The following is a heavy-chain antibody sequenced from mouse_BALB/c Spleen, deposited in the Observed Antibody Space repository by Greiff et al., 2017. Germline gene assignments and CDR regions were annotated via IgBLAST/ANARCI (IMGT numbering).Heavy chain of an antibody. CDR1: GFTFSDAW. V-gene: IGHV6-6*01. D-gene: IGHD2-14*01. CDR3: TLAYYRSTYYFDY. J-gene: IGHJ2*01. Sequence: EVQVVESGGGLVQPGGSLKLSCAASGFTFSDAWMDWVRQSPEKGLEWVADIRSKANNHATYYAVSVKGRFTISRADSKSSVYLQMNSLRAEDTGKYYCTLAYYRSTYYFDYWGQGTTLTVSS. CDR2: IRSKANNHAT.